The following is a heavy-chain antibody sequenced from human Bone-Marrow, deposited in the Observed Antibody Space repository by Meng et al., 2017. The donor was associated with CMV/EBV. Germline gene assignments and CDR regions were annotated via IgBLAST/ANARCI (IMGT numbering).Heavy chain of an antibody. Sequence: SETLSLTCTVSGGSISSGGYYWSWIRQHPGKGLEWIGYIYYSGSTYYNPSLKSRVTISVDTSKNQFSLKLSSVTAADTAVYYCAKTDGATAGLYAFDVWGRGTMVTVSS. D-gene: IGHD2-15*01. J-gene: IGHJ3*01. V-gene: IGHV4-31*03. CDR2: IYYSGST. CDR1: GGSISSGGYY. CDR3: AKTDGATAGLYAFDV.